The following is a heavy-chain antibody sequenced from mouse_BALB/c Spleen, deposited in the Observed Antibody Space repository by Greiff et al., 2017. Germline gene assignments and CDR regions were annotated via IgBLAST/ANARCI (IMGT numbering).Heavy chain of an antibody. CDR1: GYAFTNYL. V-gene: IGHV1-54*01. CDR2: INPGSGGT. J-gene: IGHJ3*01. CDR3: ARSGFYYGYDVNFFAY. D-gene: IGHD2-2*01. Sequence: LQESGAELVRPGTSVKVSCKASGYAFTNYLIEWVKQRPGQGLEWIGVINPGSGGTNYNEKFKGKATLTADKSSSTAYMQLSSLTSDDSAVYFCARSGFYYGYDVNFFAYWGQGTLVTVSA.